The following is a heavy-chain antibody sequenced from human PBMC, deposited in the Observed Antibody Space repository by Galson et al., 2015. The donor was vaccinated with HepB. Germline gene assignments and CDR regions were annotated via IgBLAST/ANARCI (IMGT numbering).Heavy chain of an antibody. CDR3: ARVGGRPYYDFWSGYYTGGWFDP. J-gene: IGHJ5*02. CDR2: MNPNSGNT. Sequence: SVKVSCKASGYTFTSYDINWVRQATGQGLEWMGWMNPNSGNTGYAQKFQGRVTMTRNTSISTAYMELSSLRSEDTAVYYCARVGGRPYYDFWSGYYTGGWFDPWGQGTLVTVSS. V-gene: IGHV1-8*01. CDR1: GYTFTSYD. D-gene: IGHD3-3*01.